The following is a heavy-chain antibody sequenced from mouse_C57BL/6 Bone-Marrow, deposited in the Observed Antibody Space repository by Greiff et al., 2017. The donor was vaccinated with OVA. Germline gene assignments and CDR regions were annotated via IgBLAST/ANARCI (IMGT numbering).Heavy chain of an antibody. CDR1: GFTFTSYW. Sequence: QVQLQQPGAELVQPGASVTMSCTASGFTFTSYWITWVKQRPGQGLEWIGDLYPGRGSTKYTEKFKSKATLTVDTSSSTAYMQLSSLTAEDSAVYYCATGFAYWGQGTLVTGSA. V-gene: IGHV1-55*01. CDR2: LYPGRGST. CDR3: ATGFAY. J-gene: IGHJ3*01.